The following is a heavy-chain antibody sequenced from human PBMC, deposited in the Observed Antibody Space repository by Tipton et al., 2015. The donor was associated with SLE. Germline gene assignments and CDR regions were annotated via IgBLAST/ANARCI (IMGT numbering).Heavy chain of an antibody. CDR3: RAEPVDY. V-gene: IGHV4-61*09. Sequence: TLSLTCTVSGGSISSGSYYWSWVRQPAGKGLEWIGHIYTSGSTYSNPSLKSRVTISVDTSKNQFSLKLGSVTAADTAVYYCRAEPVDYWGQGTLVTVSS. J-gene: IGHJ4*02. D-gene: IGHD6-13*01. CDR1: GGSISSGSYY. CDR2: IYTSGST.